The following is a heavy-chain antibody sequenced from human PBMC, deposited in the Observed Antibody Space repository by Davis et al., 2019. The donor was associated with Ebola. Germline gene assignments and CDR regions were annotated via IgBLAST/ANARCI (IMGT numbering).Heavy chain of an antibody. CDR1: RYNFATYW. CDR3: ARPSTRGQGNAFNI. Sequence: SCKTSRYNFATYWIGWVRQMPGKGLEWMGIIYPGDSDTSYSSSFEGQVTISADRSISTAYLQWSSLKVSDTALYYCARPSTRGQGNAFNIWGQGTMVRVSS. CDR2: IYPGDSDT. J-gene: IGHJ3*02. V-gene: IGHV5-51*01. D-gene: IGHD2-8*02.